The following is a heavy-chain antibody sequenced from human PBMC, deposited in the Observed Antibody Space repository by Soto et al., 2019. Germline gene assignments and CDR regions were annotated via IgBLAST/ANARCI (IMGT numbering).Heavy chain of an antibody. CDR3: ATGGRISKVGASGIEAFDI. CDR2: IIPIFGTA. V-gene: IGHV1-69*13. CDR1: GCTLSSYA. J-gene: IGHJ3*02. D-gene: IGHD1-26*01. Sequence: ASVKVSCKASGCTLSSYAISWVRQAPGQGLEWMGGIIPIFGTANYAQKFQGRVTITADESTSTAYMELSSLRSEDTAVYYCATGGRISKVGASGIEAFDIWGQGTMVTVSS.